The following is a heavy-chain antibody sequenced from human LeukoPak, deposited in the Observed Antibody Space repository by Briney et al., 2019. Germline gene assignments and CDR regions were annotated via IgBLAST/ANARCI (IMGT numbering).Heavy chain of an antibody. V-gene: IGHV1-69*13. CDR2: IIPIFGTA. D-gene: IGHD3-10*01. CDR3: ARSQEGGRWFGELTDLPSSVNYYYYMDV. J-gene: IGHJ6*03. Sequence: SVKVSCKASGGTFSSYAISWVRQAPGQGLEWMGGIIPIFGTANYAQKFQGRVTITADESTSTAYMELSSLRSEDTAVYYCARSQEGGRWFGELTDLPSSVNYYYYMDVWGKGTTVTVSS. CDR1: GGTFSSYA.